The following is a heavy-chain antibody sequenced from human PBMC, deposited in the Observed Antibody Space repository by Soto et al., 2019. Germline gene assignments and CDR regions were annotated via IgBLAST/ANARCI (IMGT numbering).Heavy chain of an antibody. CDR1: GGSISSYY. J-gene: IGHJ6*03. V-gene: IGHV4-59*08. CDR2: IYYSGST. CDR3: ARLGRGIVVVPAAMFSVVSYYYYYMDV. Sequence: SETLSLTCTVSGGSISSYYWSWIRQPPGKGLEWIGYIYYSGSTNYNPSLKSRVTISVDTSKNQFSLKLSSVTAADTAVYYCARLGRGIVVVPAAMFSVVSYYYYYMDVWGKGTTVTVSS. D-gene: IGHD2-2*01.